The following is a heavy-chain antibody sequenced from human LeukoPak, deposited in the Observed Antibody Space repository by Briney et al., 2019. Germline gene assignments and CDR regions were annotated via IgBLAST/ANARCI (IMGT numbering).Heavy chain of an antibody. J-gene: IGHJ4*02. D-gene: IGHD5-24*01. CDR1: GYTFTSYY. V-gene: IGHV1-46*01. CDR3: AREEGEMATIRY. CDR2: TNPSGGST. Sequence: ASVKVSCKASGYTFTSYYMHWVRQAPGQGLEWMGITNPSGGSTSYAQKFQGRVTMTRDTSTSTVYMELSSLRSEDTAVYYCAREEGEMATIRYWGQGTLVTVSS.